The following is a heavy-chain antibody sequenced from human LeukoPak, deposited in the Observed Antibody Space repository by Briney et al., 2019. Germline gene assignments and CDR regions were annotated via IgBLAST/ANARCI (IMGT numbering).Heavy chain of an antibody. Sequence: PSETLSLTCAVYGGSFSGYYWSWIRQPPGKGLEWIGYIYYSGSTNYNPSLKSRVTISVDTSKNQFSLKLSSVTAADTAVYYCARYAAAAGFDYWGQGTLVTVSS. V-gene: IGHV4-59*01. CDR3: ARYAAAAGFDY. CDR2: IYYSGST. J-gene: IGHJ4*02. CDR1: GGSFSGYY. D-gene: IGHD6-13*01.